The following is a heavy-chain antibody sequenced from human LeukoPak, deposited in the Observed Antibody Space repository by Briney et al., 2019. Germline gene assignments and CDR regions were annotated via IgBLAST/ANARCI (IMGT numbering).Heavy chain of an antibody. D-gene: IGHD3/OR15-3a*01. Sequence: TTSQTLSLTCTVSGGSISSGSYYWSWIRQPPGKGLEWIGYIYYSGSTNYNPSLKSRVTMSVDTSRNQFSLKLSSVTAADTAVYYCARRWTGRFDPWGQGTLVTVSS. CDR3: ARRWTGRFDP. CDR1: GGSISSGSYY. V-gene: IGHV4-61*01. J-gene: IGHJ5*02. CDR2: IYYSGST.